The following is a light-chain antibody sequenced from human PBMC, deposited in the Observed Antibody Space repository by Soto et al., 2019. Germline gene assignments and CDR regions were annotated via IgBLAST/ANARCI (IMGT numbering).Light chain of an antibody. CDR2: HVA. J-gene: IGLJ2*01. Sequence: QSALTQPRSVSGSPGQSVTISCSGTSSDVGGYEYVSWYQQHPGKAPTLIIYHVAQRPPGVPDRFSASKSGTTASLTISGLQAEDEAEYFCCSYAAGQTLVFGGGTKLTVL. V-gene: IGLV2-11*01. CDR3: CSYAAGQTLV. CDR1: SSDVGGYEY.